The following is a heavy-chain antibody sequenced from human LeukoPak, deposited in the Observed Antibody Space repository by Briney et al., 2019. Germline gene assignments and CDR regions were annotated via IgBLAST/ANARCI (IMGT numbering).Heavy chain of an antibody. J-gene: IGHJ4*02. CDR1: GYTFTSYY. D-gene: IGHD6-19*01. CDR2: INPNSGGT. CDR3: ARDPGIAVAGTGIDY. V-gene: IGHV1-2*02. Sequence: GASVKVSCKASGYTFTSYYMHWVRQAPGQGLEWMGWINPNSGGTNYAQKFQGRVTMTRDTSISTAYMELSRLRSDDTAVYYCARDPGIAVAGTGIDYWGQGTLVTVSS.